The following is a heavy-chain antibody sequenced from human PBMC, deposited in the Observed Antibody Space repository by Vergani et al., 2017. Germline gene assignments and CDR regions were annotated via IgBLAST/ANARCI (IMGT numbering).Heavy chain of an antibody. D-gene: IGHD3-22*01. CDR1: GFTFSDYY. CDR3: AKDYLFYDSSGYGTYFDY. Sequence: QVQLVESGGGLVKPGGSLRLSCAASGFTFSDYYMSWIRQAPGKGLEWVSYISSSYTNYADSVKGRFTISRDNAKNSLYLQMNSLRTEDTALYYCAKDYLFYDSSGYGTYFDYWGQGTLVTVSS. CDR2: ISSSYT. V-gene: IGHV3-11*05. J-gene: IGHJ4*02.